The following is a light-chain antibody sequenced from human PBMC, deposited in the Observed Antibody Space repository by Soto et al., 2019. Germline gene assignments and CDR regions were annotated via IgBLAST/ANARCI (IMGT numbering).Light chain of an antibody. V-gene: IGLV2-23*02. Sequence: QSALTQPASVSGSPGQSITISCTGTSSDVGSYNLVSWYQQHPGKAPKLMIYEVSKRPSGVSNRFSGSKSGNTASQTISGLQAEDEADYYCCSYAGSSTVFGTGTKVTV. CDR2: EVS. CDR1: SSDVGSYNL. CDR3: CSYAGSSTV. J-gene: IGLJ1*01.